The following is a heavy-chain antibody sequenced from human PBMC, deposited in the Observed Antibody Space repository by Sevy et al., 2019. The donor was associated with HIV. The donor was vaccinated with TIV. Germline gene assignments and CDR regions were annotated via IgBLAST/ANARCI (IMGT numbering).Heavy chain of an antibody. CDR2: IIPIFGTA. CDR3: ARDLKLEGQQLAFYYYYGMDV. D-gene: IGHD6-13*01. V-gene: IGHV1-69*13. J-gene: IGHJ6*02. CDR1: GGTFSSYA. Sequence: ASVKVSCKASGGTFSSYAISWVRQAPGQGLEWMGGIIPIFGTANYAQKFQGRVTITADESTSTAYMGLGSLRSEDTAVYYCARDLKLEGQQLAFYYYYGMDVWGQGTTVTVSS.